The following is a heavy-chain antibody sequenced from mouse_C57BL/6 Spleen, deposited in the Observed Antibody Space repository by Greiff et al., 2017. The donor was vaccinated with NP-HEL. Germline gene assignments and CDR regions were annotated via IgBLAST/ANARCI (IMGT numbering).Heavy chain of an antibody. Sequence: EVHLVESGPGLVKPSQSLSLTCSVTGYSITSGYYWNWIRQFPGNKLEWMGYISYDGSNNYNPSLKNRISITRDTSKNQFFLKLNSVTTEDTATYYCARTGTWYFDVWGTGTTVTVSS. CDR2: ISYDGSN. J-gene: IGHJ1*03. V-gene: IGHV3-6*01. CDR3: ARTGTWYFDV. CDR1: GYSITSGYY. D-gene: IGHD4-1*01.